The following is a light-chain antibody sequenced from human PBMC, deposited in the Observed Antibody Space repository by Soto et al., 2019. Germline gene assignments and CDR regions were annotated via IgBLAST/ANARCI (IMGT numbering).Light chain of an antibody. Sequence: EIVLTQSPATLSLSPGERATLSCRASQSLSGSRLAWYQQKPGLGPRVLVYGASSRAPGIPDRFSGSGSGTDFTLTISRLEHEDFAVYYCQQYSTLPLTFGGGTKVDVK. CDR2: GAS. J-gene: IGKJ4*01. CDR3: QQYSTLPLT. CDR1: QSLSGSR. V-gene: IGKV3-20*01.